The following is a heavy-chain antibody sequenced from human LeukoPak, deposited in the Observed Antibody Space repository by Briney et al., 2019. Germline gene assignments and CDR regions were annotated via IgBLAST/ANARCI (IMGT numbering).Heavy chain of an antibody. CDR1: GGSISSGGYS. CDR2: IYHNGNT. D-gene: IGHD5-18*01. V-gene: IGHV4-30-2*01. J-gene: IGHJ4*02. CDR3: ASGGYSYGFDY. Sequence: SETLALTCAVSGGSISSGGYSWSWIRQPPGKGLEWIGYIYHNGNTYYSPSLKSRVTISVDRSKNQLSLKLSSVTAADTAMYYCASGGYSYGFDYWGQGTLVTVSS.